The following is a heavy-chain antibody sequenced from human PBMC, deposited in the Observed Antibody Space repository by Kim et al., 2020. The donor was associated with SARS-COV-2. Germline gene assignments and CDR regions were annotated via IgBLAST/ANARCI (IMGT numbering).Heavy chain of an antibody. Sequence: SETLSLTCTVSGGSISSGGYYWSWIRQHPGKGLEWIGYIYYSGSTYYNPSLKSRVTISVDTSKNQFSLKLSSVNAADTAVYYCARSRWRGSSDYWGQGTLVTVSS. CDR1: GGSISSGGYY. V-gene: IGHV4-31*03. CDR3: ARSRWRGSSDY. J-gene: IGHJ4*02. CDR2: IYYSGST. D-gene: IGHD1-26*01.